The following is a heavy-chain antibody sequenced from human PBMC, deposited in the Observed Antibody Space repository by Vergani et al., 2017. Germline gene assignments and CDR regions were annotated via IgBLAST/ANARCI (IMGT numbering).Heavy chain of an antibody. CDR1: GFALNRHA. D-gene: IGHD4-17*01. V-gene: IGHV3-30*18. CDR3: AKDGRENSDYGYFDY. J-gene: IGHJ4*02. Sequence: QVQLVASGGGVVQPGTSLRLSCVVSGFALNRHAMYWVRQAPGKGLEWVAFIGYDGRIKYNVDSVKGRFTISRDTSKKTLSLQMRSLRADDTAVYYCAKDGRENSDYGYFDYWGQGTLVTVSS. CDR2: IGYDGRIK.